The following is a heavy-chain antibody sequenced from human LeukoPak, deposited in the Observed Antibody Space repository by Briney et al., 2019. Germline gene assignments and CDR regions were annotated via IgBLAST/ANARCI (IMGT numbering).Heavy chain of an antibody. CDR3: ARASRGRWLQSFGAFDI. V-gene: IGHV1-69*05. J-gene: IGHJ3*02. CDR2: IIPIFGTA. D-gene: IGHD5-24*01. CDR1: GGTFSSYA. Sequence: SVKVSCKASGGTFSSYAISWVRQAHGQGLEWMGGIIPIFGTADYAQKVQGRVTITTYESTSTAYMELSSLRSEDTAVYYCARASRGRWLQSFGAFDIWGQGTMVTVSS.